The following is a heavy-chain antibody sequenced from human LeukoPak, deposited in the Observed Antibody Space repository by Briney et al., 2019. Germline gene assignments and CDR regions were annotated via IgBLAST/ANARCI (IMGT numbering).Heavy chain of an antibody. V-gene: IGHV3-30*03. CDR3: ARDFLPHIAVAGTSYFDY. CDR2: ISYDGSNK. J-gene: IGHJ4*02. Sequence: GGSLRLSCAASGFTFSSYCMHWVRQAPGKGLEWVAVISYDGSNKYYADSVKGRFTISRDNSKNTLYLQMNSLRAEDTAVYYCARDFLPHIAVAGTSYFDYWGQGTLVTVSS. CDR1: GFTFSSYC. D-gene: IGHD6-19*01.